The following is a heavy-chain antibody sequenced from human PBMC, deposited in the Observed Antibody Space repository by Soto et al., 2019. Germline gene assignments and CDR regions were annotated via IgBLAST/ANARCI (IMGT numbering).Heavy chain of an antibody. V-gene: IGHV4-59*02. CDR2: IHYTGAS. CDR3: ARWGEPAVKAFDI. Sequence: PTETLSLTCTVSGASVSDYYWNWIRQPPGKGLEWIGFIHYTGASSYNPSLKSRVTMSVDTSKNQFSLKMTSVTAADTAVYYCARWGEPAVKAFDIWGQGTMVTVS. J-gene: IGHJ3*02. D-gene: IGHD2-21*01. CDR1: GASVSDYY.